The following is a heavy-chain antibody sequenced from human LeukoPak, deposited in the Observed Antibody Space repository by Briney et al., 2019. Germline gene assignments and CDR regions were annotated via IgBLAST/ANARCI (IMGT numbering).Heavy chain of an antibody. CDR1: GYTFTSYG. CDR2: ISAYNGNT. D-gene: IGHD6-13*01. CDR3: ARDLRAHSSSWYQNYFGY. V-gene: IGHV1-18*01. Sequence: ASVKVSCKASGYTFTSYGISWVRQAPGQGLEWMGWISAYNGNTNYAQKLQGRVTMTTDTSTSTAYMELRSLRSDDTAVYYCARDLRAHSSSWYQNYFGYWGQGTLVTVSS. J-gene: IGHJ4*02.